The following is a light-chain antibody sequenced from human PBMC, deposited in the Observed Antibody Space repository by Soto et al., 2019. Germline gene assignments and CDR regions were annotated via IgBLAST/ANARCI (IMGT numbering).Light chain of an antibody. CDR1: QSVSSN. V-gene: IGKV3-15*01. CDR2: GAS. CDR3: QQYNNCPPIT. Sequence: EIVMTQSPATLCVSPGERATISCRASQSVSSNLAWYQQKRGQAPRLLIYGASTRATGIPARFSGSGSGTEFSLTISSLQSEDFAVYYCQQYNNCPPITFGQGTRLEIK. J-gene: IGKJ5*01.